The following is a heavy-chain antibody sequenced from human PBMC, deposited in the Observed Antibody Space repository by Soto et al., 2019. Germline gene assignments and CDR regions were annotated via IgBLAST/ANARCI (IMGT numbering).Heavy chain of an antibody. D-gene: IGHD3-3*01. V-gene: IGHV4-59*01. CDR2: IYYSGST. J-gene: IGHJ6*02. CDR1: GGSISSYY. CDR3: ARGSYDFWSGDYYYYGMDV. Sequence: QVQLQESGPGLVKPSETLSLTCTVSGGSISSYYWSWIRQPPGKGLEWIGYIYYSGSTNYNPSLKSRVTISVDTSKNQSSLKLSSVTAADTAVYYYARGSYDFWSGDYYYYGMDVWGQGTTVTVSS.